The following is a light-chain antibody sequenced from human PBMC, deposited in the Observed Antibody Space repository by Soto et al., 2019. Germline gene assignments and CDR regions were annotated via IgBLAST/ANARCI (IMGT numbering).Light chain of an antibody. J-gene: IGLJ1*01. V-gene: IGLV2-11*01. Sequence: SVLTQPRPVSGSPGQSVTISCTGTSSYVGGYNYVSWYQQHPGKAPKLMIYDVSKRPSGVPDRFSGSKSGNTASLTISGLQAEDEADYYCCSYAGSYPYVFGTGTKVTVL. CDR2: DVS. CDR3: CSYAGSYPYV. CDR1: SSYVGGYNY.